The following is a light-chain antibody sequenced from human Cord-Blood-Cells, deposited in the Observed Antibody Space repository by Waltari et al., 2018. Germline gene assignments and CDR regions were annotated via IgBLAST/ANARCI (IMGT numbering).Light chain of an antibody. V-gene: IGLV3-19*01. J-gene: IGLJ1*01. CDR3: NSRDSSGNHYV. Sequence: SSELTQDPAVSVALGQTVRITCQGDSLRSYYASWYKQKPGQAPVLVIYGKNKRPPGIPSRFSGSSSGNTASLTITGAQAEDEADYYCNSRDSSGNHYVFGTGTKVTVL. CDR2: GKN. CDR1: SLRSYY.